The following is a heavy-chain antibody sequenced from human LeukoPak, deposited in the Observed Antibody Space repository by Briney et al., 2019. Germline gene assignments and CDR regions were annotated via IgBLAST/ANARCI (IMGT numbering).Heavy chain of an antibody. CDR2: IFPSSVEI. CDR3: ATYRQIQVPFEF. Sequence: GGSLRLSCAASGFTFSDFPMIWVRQAPGKGLEWVSTIFPSSVEIHYADSVKGRFTISRDNSRSTLSLQMDSLRAEDTATYYCATYRQIQVPFEFWGQGTLATVSS. D-gene: IGHD5-18*01. J-gene: IGHJ4*02. V-gene: IGHV3-23*01. CDR1: GFTFSDFP.